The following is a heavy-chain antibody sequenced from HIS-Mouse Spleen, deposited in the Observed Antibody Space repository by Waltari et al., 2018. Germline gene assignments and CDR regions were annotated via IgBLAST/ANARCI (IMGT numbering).Heavy chain of an antibody. CDR1: GFAFDDFC. CDR2: ISWNSGSI. Sequence: EVQLVESGGGLVQPGRSLRLSCAASGFAFDDFCMHWVRQGPGWVAGISWNSGSIGYADSVKGRFNISRDNAKNSLYLQMNSLRAEDTALYYCAKEGRGYSYGYEGFDYWGQGTLVTVSS. J-gene: IGHJ4*02. V-gene: IGHV3-9*01. D-gene: IGHD5-18*01. CDR3: AKEGRGYSYGYEGFDY.